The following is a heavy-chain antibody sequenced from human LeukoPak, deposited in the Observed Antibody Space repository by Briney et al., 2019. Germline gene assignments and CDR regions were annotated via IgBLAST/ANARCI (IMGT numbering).Heavy chain of an antibody. CDR3: TSAYCGGDCYSGPYYFDY. CDR1: GFTFSNAW. V-gene: IGHV3-15*01. J-gene: IGHJ4*02. Sequence: GGSLRLSCAASGFTFSNAWMSWVRQAPGKGREWVGRIKSKTDGGTTDYAAPVKGRFTISRDDSKNTVYLQMNSLKTEDTAVYYCTSAYCGGDCYSGPYYFDYWGQGTLVTVSS. D-gene: IGHD2-21*02. CDR2: IKSKTDGGTT.